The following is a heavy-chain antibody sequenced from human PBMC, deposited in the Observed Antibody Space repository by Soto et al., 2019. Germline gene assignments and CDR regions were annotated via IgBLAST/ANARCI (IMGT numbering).Heavy chain of an antibody. J-gene: IGHJ4*02. Sequence: GASVKVSCKVSGYTLTELSMHWVRQAPGKGLEWMGGFDPEDGETIYAQKFQGRVTMTEDTSTDTAYMELSSLRSEDTAVFFFATVWAWSSSPPLYFDYWGQGTLVTVSS. D-gene: IGHD6-6*01. CDR2: FDPEDGET. CDR1: GYTLTELS. CDR3: ATVWAWSSSPPLYFDY. V-gene: IGHV1-24*01.